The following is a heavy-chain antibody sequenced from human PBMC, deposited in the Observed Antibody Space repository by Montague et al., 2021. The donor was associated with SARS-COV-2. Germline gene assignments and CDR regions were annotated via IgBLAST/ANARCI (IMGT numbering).Heavy chain of an antibody. CDR1: GGSISSYY. D-gene: IGHD5-18*01. CDR2: IYYSGTT. J-gene: IGHJ3*02. Sequence: SETLSLTCTVSGGSISSYYWSWIRQPPGTGLEWTGFIYYSGTTNSNPSLKSRVTISVDTSKNQFSLKLSSVTAADTAVYYCARLGRGYSYAQSAFDIWGQGTMVTVSS. V-gene: IGHV4-59*08. CDR3: ARLGRGYSYAQSAFDI.